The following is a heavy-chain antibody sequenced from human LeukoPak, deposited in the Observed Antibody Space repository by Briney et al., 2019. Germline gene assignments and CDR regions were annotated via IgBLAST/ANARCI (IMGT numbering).Heavy chain of an antibody. V-gene: IGHV4-31*03. CDR3: ARGAYCGGDCLYYYYYGMDV. J-gene: IGHJ6*04. D-gene: IGHD2-21*02. CDR1: GGSISSGGYY. Sequence: SETLSLTCTVSGGSISSGGYYWSWVRQHPGTGLEWIGYIYYSGSTYYNPSLKSRVTISVDTSKNQFSLKLSSVTAADTAVYYCARGAYCGGDCLYYYYYGMDVWGKGTTVTVSS. CDR2: IYYSGST.